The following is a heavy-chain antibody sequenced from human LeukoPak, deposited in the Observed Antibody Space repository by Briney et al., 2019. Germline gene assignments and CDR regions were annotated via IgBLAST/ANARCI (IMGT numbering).Heavy chain of an antibody. CDR2: INGNGGRT. D-gene: IGHD1-26*01. CDR3: ARLFNAGLGAPLDY. Sequence: GGSLRLSCAASGFIFNEYGMTCVRQIPGKGLEWVSGINGNGGRTGYADSVKGRFTITRDNAKNSLYLQMDSLRSEDTALYFCARLFNAGLGAPLDYGGQGTLVTVSS. J-gene: IGHJ4*02. CDR1: GFIFNEYG. V-gene: IGHV3-20*04.